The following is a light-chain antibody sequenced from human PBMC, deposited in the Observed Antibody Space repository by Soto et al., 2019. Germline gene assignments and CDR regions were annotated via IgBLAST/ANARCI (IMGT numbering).Light chain of an antibody. V-gene: IGKV3-20*01. CDR1: QTVGKNY. Sequence: EIVLTQSPGTLSLSPGERATLSCRASQTVGKNYLAWYQQKPGQAPRLLVYDASTRATGVPDRFSGSGSGTGFTLTISRLEPEDFAVYYCQQYAYSPRTFGGGTKVDIK. CDR3: QQYAYSPRT. J-gene: IGKJ4*01. CDR2: DAS.